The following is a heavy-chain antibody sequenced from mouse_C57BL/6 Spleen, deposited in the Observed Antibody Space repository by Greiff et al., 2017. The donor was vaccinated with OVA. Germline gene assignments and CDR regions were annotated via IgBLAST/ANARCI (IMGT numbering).Heavy chain of an antibody. CDR3: ARRGSSYNYAMDY. D-gene: IGHD1-1*01. CDR2: IDPSDSYT. CDR1: GYTFTSYW. V-gene: IGHV1-69*01. J-gene: IGHJ4*01. Sequence: VQLQQPGAELVMPGASVKLSCKASGYTFTSYWMHWVKQRPGQGLEWIGEIDPSDSYTNYNQKFKGMSTLTVDKSSSTAYMQLSSLTSEDSAVYYCARRGSSYNYAMDYWGQGTSVTVSS.